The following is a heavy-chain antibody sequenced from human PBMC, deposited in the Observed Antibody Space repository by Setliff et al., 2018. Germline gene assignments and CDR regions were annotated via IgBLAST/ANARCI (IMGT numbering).Heavy chain of an antibody. V-gene: IGHV1-18*01. D-gene: IGHD2-2*01. CDR2: IGIYNGDT. Sequence: ASVKVSCKASGYTFSRYGFSWVRQAPGQGLEWMGWIGIYNGDTNYAQKLQGRVTMTTDTSTSTAYMEVRSLRSDDTAVYYCARAPGTVVVPASRSAFDIWGQGTMVTVSS. CDR3: ARAPGTVVVPASRSAFDI. J-gene: IGHJ3*02. CDR1: GYTFSRYG.